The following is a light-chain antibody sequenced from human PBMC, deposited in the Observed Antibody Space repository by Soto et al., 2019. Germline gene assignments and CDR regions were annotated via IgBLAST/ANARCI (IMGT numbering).Light chain of an antibody. CDR3: ISSAGSYQYLV. CDR2: EVN. V-gene: IGLV2-8*01. J-gene: IGLJ3*02. CDR1: SRDIGGYNS. Sequence: QSALTKPPSAYGSPGQSVTISCTGTSRDIGGYNSVSWYQQHPGKAPRLMIYEVNKRPSGVPDRFAGSKSGYTASLTVYGLQTEDEAFYYCISSAGSYQYLVFVGGTMVTVL.